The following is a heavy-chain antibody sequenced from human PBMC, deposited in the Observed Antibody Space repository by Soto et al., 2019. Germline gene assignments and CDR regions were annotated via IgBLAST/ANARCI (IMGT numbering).Heavy chain of an antibody. J-gene: IGHJ5*02. Sequence: SETLSLTCTVSGGSISSYYWSWIRKSAGKGLEWIGRIYATGTTDYNPSLKSRVMMSVDTSKKQFSLKLRSVTAADTAVYYCVRDGTKTLRDWFDPWGQGISVTVSS. CDR1: GGSISSYY. CDR2: IYATGTT. D-gene: IGHD1-1*01. CDR3: VRDGTKTLRDWFDP. V-gene: IGHV4-4*07.